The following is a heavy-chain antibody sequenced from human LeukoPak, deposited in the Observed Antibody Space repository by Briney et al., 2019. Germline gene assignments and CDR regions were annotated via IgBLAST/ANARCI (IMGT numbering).Heavy chain of an antibody. CDR1: GGSISSSSYY. CDR3: AREGARWEPSFSAFDI. CDR2: IYYSGTT. D-gene: IGHD1-26*01. Sequence: NPSETLSLTCTVSGGSISSSSYYWGWIRQPPGKGLEWIGSIYYSGTTYYNPSFKSRVTISVDTSKNQFSLKLSSVTAADTAVYYCAREGARWEPSFSAFDIWGQGTMVTVSS. V-gene: IGHV4-39*07. J-gene: IGHJ3*02.